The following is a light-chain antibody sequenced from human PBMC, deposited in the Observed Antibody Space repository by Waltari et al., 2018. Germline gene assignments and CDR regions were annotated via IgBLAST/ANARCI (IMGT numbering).Light chain of an antibody. J-gene: IGLJ2*01. Sequence: QSVLTQPPSASGTPGQRVTISCSGSSSNIGSNTLNWYQQLPRTAPKLPCYSKKQRPSGVPGRFSGSKSGPSASLAISGLQSEDEADYYCAAWDDSLNVLFGGRTKLTVL. CDR2: SKK. V-gene: IGLV1-44*01. CDR3: AAWDDSLNVL. CDR1: SSNIGSNT.